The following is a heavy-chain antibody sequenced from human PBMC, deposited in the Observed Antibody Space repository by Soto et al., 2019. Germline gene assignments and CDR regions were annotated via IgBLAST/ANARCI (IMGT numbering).Heavy chain of an antibody. V-gene: IGHV3-48*02. CDR1: GFTFSSYS. D-gene: IGHD3-16*01. Sequence: GGSLRLSCAASGFTFSSYSMNWVRQAPGKGLEWVSYISSSSSTIYYADSVKGRFTISRDNAKNSLYLQMNSLRDEDTAVYYCARDSFVGDYVWGSYSDGMDVWGQGTTVTVSS. J-gene: IGHJ6*02. CDR3: ARDSFVGDYVWGSYSDGMDV. CDR2: ISSSSSTI.